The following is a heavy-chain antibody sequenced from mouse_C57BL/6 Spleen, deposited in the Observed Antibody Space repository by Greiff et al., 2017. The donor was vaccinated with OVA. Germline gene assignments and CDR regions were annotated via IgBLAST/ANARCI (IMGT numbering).Heavy chain of an antibody. CDR1: GFSLTSYG. J-gene: IGHJ4*01. Sequence: QVQLQQSGPGLVQPSQSLSITCTVSGFSLTSYGVHWVRQPPGKGLEWLGVIWSGGSTDYNAAFISRLSISKDNSKSQVFFKMNSLQADDTARYYCAKKGNGNYGAMDYWGQGTSVTVSS. D-gene: IGHD2-1*01. CDR2: IWSGGST. CDR3: AKKGNGNYGAMDY. V-gene: IGHV2-4*01.